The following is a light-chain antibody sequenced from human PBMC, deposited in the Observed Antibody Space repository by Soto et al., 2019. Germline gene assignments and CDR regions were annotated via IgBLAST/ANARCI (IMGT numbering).Light chain of an antibody. J-gene: IGKJ1*01. Sequence: DIQMTQSPSTLSASIGDRVTITCRASQSIRSWLAWYQQKPGKAPKLLIYDASSLESGVPSRFSGSGSGTEFTLSISSLQPDDFATYYCQQYNSYPWTFGQGTKAEIK. CDR1: QSIRSW. CDR2: DAS. CDR3: QQYNSYPWT. V-gene: IGKV1-5*01.